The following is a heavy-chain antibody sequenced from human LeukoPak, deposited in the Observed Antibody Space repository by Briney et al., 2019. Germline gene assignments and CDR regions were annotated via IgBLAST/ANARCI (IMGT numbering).Heavy chain of an antibody. CDR2: IYYSGST. D-gene: IGHD3-10*01. Sequence: SETLSLTCTVSGVSISSYYWSWIRQPPGKGLEWVGYIYYSGSTNYNPSLKSRVTISVDTSKNQFSLKLSSVTAADTAVYYCARDYYGSGSLYYFDYWGQGTLVTVSS. CDR1: GVSISSYY. J-gene: IGHJ4*02. V-gene: IGHV4-59*01. CDR3: ARDYYGSGSLYYFDY.